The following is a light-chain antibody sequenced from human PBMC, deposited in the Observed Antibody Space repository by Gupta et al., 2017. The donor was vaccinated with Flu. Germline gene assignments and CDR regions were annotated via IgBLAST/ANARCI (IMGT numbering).Light chain of an antibody. CDR2: DAS. J-gene: IGKJ4*01. V-gene: IGKV3-11*01. CDR3: QQRSVWPLT. Sequence: DIVLTQSPVTLSLSPGGTVNLSCRASENIGNFLSWFQQKPGQAPRLVIYDASKRATGIPARFSGGGSGTDFTLTISSLEPEDFAVYYCQQRSVWPLTFGRGTKVEIK. CDR1: ENIGNF.